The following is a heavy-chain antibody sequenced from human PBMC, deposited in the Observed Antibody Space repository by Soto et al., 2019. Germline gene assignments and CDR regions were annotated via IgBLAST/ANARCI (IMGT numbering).Heavy chain of an antibody. CDR2: IYWDDDK. D-gene: IGHD3-3*01. J-gene: IGHJ5*02. Sequence: QITLKESGPTLVKPTQTLTLTCTFSGFSLSTSGVGVGWIRQPPGKALEWLALIYWDDDKRYSPSLKSRLTITKDTSKNQVVLTMTNMDPVDTATYYCAHSEGRGFWSGYYTRGNWFDPWGQGTLVTVSS. CDR1: GFSLSTSGVG. CDR3: AHSEGRGFWSGYYTRGNWFDP. V-gene: IGHV2-5*02.